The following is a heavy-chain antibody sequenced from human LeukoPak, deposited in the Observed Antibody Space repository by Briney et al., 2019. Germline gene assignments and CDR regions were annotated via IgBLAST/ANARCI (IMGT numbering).Heavy chain of an antibody. CDR1: GGSISSSSYY. J-gene: IGHJ3*02. V-gene: IGHV4-39*01. Sequence: SETLSLTCTVSGGSISSSSYYWGWIRQPPGKGLEWIGSIYYSGSTYYNPSLKSRVTISVDTSKNQFSLKLSSVTAADTAVYYCARSYYYDSSGYYYEDAFDIWGQGTMVTVSS. D-gene: IGHD3-22*01. CDR2: IYYSGST. CDR3: ARSYYYDSSGYYYEDAFDI.